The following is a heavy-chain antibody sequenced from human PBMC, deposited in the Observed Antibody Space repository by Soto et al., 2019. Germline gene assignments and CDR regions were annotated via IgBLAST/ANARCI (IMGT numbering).Heavy chain of an antibody. CDR3: TTGSSSH. J-gene: IGHJ4*02. CDR1: GFTFSNAW. D-gene: IGHD2-2*01. V-gene: IGHV3-15*01. CDR2: IKSKTDGGTT. Sequence: GGSLSLSCAASGFTFSNAWMSWVSQAPGKGLEWVGHIKSKTDGGTTDYAAPVKGRFTISRDDSKNTLFLQMNSLKTEDTAVYYCTTGSSSHWGQGTLVTVSS.